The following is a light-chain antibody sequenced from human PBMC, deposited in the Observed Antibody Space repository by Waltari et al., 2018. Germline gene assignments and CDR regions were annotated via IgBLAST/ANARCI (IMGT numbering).Light chain of an antibody. CDR2: GNN. CDR1: SSNIGAGYD. V-gene: IGLV1-40*01. J-gene: IGLJ2*01. CDR3: QSYDSSLSGVL. Sequence: QSVLTQPPSVSGAPGQRITISFPGTSSNIGAGYDVHWYLQLPGTAPKLLILGNNNRPSGVPDRFSASKSDTSASLAITGLQAEDEADYYCQSYDSSLSGVLFGGGTKLTVL.